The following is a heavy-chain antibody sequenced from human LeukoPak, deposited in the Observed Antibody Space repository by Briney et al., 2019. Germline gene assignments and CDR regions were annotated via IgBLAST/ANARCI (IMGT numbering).Heavy chain of an antibody. V-gene: IGHV3-23*01. J-gene: IGHJ4*02. Sequence: GGSLRLSCATSGISFPTSGFSWVRQAPGKGLEWVSGIFGSGGSTHYADSVKGRFTISRDNSKNTVYLQMNSLRAEDTAVYYCAKTTTGYSSGRFPGWPVDYWGQGTLVTVSS. CDR1: GISFPTSG. CDR3: AKTTTGYSSGRFPGWPVDY. D-gene: IGHD6-19*01. CDR2: IFGSGGST.